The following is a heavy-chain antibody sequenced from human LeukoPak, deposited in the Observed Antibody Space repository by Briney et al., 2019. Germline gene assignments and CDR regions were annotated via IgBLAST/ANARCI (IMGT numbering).Heavy chain of an antibody. CDR1: GFTFRNYW. J-gene: IGHJ4*02. CDR2: IKHDGSEK. D-gene: IGHD6-6*01. V-gene: IGHV3-7*02. CDR3: ARGGVAAGPDY. Sequence: GGSLRLSCTASGFTFRNYWMSWVRQAPGKGLEWVANIKHDGSEKYYVDSVKGRFTISRDNAKNSLYLQMNSLRAEDTAVYYCARGGVAAGPDYWGQGTLVTVSS.